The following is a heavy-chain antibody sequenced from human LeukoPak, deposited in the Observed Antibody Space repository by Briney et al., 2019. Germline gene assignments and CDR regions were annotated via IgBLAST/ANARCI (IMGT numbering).Heavy chain of an antibody. Sequence: GGSLRLYCAASGFTFSNYAMIWVRQAPGKGLEWVSSLTSSGDDTYYSDSVKGRFTISRDNSRNTLYLHMNSLRAEDTAVYYCAKGTSYYYFDYWGQGILVTVSS. J-gene: IGHJ4*02. CDR1: GFTFSNYA. CDR2: LTSSGDDT. CDR3: AKGTSYYYFDY. V-gene: IGHV3-23*01. D-gene: IGHD2-2*01.